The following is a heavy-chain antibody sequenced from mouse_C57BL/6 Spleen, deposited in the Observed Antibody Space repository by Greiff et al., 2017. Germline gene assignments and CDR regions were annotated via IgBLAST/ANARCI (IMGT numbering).Heavy chain of an antibody. D-gene: IGHD2-13*01. J-gene: IGHJ4*01. V-gene: IGHV1-69*01. CDR1: GYTFTSYW. CDR3: AKGEGYAMDY. CDR2: IDPSNSYT. Sequence: VQLKQPGAELVMPGASVKLSCKASGYTFTSYWMHWVKQRPGQGLEWIGEIDPSNSYTNYNQKFKGKSTLTVDKSSSTAYMQLSSLTSEDSAVYYCAKGEGYAMDYWGQGTSVTVSS.